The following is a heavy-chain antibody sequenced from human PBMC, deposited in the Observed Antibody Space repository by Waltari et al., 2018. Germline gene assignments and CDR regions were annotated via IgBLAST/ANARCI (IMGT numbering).Heavy chain of an antibody. CDR1: GYSFTSYW. CDR3: ARDVGPLGIRGVGAFDI. CDR2: SYPGDCDT. J-gene: IGHJ3*02. D-gene: IGHD7-27*01. Sequence: EVQLVQSGAEVKKPGESLKISCKGSGYSFTSYWIGWVRQMPGKGLEWMGISYPGDCDTRESPSFQGEVTISADKSISTAYLQWSSLKAADTAMYYCARDVGPLGIRGVGAFDIWGQGTMVTVSS. V-gene: IGHV5-51*03.